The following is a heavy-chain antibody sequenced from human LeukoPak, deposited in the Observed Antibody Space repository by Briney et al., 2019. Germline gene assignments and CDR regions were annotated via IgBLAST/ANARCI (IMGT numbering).Heavy chain of an antibody. CDR2: ISWNSGSI. Sequence: GGSLRLSCAASGFTFDDYAMHWVRQAPGKGLEWVSGISWNSGSIGYADSVKGRFTISRDNAKNSLYLQMNSLRAEDMALYYCAKGWQWVHLDDFDIWGQGTMVTVSS. V-gene: IGHV3-9*03. D-gene: IGHD6-19*01. J-gene: IGHJ3*02. CDR3: AKGWQWVHLDDFDI. CDR1: GFTFDDYA.